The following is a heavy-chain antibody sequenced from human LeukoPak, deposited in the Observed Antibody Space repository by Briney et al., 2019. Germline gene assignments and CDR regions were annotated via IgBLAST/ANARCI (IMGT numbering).Heavy chain of an antibody. V-gene: IGHV1-24*01. J-gene: IGHJ4*02. Sequence: SVKVSCKVSGYTLTELSMHWVRQAPGKGLEWMGGFDPEDGETIYAQKFQGRVTMTEDTSTDTAYMELSSLRSEYTAVYYCATGSSGPYYFDYWGQGTLVTVSS. CDR1: GYTLTELS. CDR3: ATGSSGPYYFDY. CDR2: FDPEDGET. D-gene: IGHD6-19*01.